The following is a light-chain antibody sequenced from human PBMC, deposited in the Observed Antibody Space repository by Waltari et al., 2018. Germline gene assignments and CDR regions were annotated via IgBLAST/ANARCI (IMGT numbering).Light chain of an antibody. CDR3: AAWDDSLSGWV. J-gene: IGLJ3*02. CDR2: RSD. CDR1: SSTIGTNY. Sequence: QSVLTQPPSASGTPGQRVTISCSGSSSTIGTNYIYWYQQLPATAPKLLIYRSDQRPSGVPDRFSGSKSGTSASLAISGLRSEDEADYYCAAWDDSLSGWVFGGGTKLTVL. V-gene: IGLV1-47*01.